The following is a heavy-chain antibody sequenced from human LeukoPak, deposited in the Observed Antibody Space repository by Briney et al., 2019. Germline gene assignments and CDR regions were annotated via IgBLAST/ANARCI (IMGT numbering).Heavy chain of an antibody. J-gene: IGHJ4*02. CDR2: ISGSGGST. CDR1: GSTFSSYA. CDR3: AKDMESLLTHFDY. Sequence: PGGSLRLSCAASGSTFSSYAMSWVRQAPGKGLEWVSAISGSGGSTYYADSVKGRFTISRDNSKNTLYLQMNSLRAEDTAVYYCAKDMESLLTHFDYWGQGTLVTVSS. D-gene: IGHD1-1*01. V-gene: IGHV3-23*01.